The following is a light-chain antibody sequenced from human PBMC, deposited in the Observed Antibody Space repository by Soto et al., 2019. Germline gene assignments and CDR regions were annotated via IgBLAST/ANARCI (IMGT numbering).Light chain of an antibody. J-gene: IGKJ5*01. CDR2: GAS. CDR3: QQYNNWPPIT. Sequence: IVITHSPATLSVSPGDRATLSCRASQSVTSNLAWYQQKPGQAPRLLIYGASTRATGIPARFSGSGSGTEFTLTISSLQSEDFAVYFCQQYNNWPPITFGQGTRLENK. V-gene: IGKV3-15*01. CDR1: QSVTSN.